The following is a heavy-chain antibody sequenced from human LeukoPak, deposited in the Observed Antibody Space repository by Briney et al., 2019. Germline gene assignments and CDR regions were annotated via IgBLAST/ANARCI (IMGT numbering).Heavy chain of an antibody. CDR3: ARDQTGDFDY. D-gene: IGHD7-27*01. Sequence: KPSETLSLTCTVSGGSISSYYWRWIRQPPGKGLEWIGYIYYSGSTNYNPSLKSRVTISVDTSKNQFSLKLSSVTAADTAVYYCARDQTGDFDYWGQGTLVTVSS. CDR1: GGSISSYY. CDR2: IYYSGST. V-gene: IGHV4-59*01. J-gene: IGHJ4*02.